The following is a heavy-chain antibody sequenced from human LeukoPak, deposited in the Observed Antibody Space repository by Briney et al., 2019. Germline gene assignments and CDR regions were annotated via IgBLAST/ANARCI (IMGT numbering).Heavy chain of an antibody. Sequence: SQTLSLTCAISGDSVSSNSAAWNWIRQSPSRGLEWLGRTYYRSKWYNDYAVSVKSRITINPDTSKNQFSLQLNSVTPEDTAVYYCARDWSNNWNDDGKFDPWGQGTLVTVSS. CDR3: ARDWSNNWNDDGKFDP. CDR1: GDSVSSNSAA. CDR2: TYYRSKWYN. V-gene: IGHV6-1*01. J-gene: IGHJ5*02. D-gene: IGHD1-20*01.